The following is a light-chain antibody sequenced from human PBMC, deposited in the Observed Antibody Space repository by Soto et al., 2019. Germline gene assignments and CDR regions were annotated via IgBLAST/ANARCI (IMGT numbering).Light chain of an antibody. Sequence: DIQMTQSPSTLSASLGDRVIIVCRASQSIGSWLAWYQQKPGKAPKLLIYKASSLESGVPSRFSGSGSGTEFTLTIRSLQPDDFATYYCHQYNTYLWTFGQGTKVDI. CDR1: QSIGSW. V-gene: IGKV1-5*03. J-gene: IGKJ1*01. CDR3: HQYNTYLWT. CDR2: KAS.